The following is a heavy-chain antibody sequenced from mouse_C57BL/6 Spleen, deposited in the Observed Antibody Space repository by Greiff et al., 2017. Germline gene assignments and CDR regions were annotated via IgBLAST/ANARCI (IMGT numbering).Heavy chain of an antibody. J-gene: IGHJ3*01. Sequence: EVKLQESGGGLVKPGGSLKLSCAASGFTFSDYGMHWVRQAPEKGLEWVAYISSGSSTIYYADTVKGRFTISRDNAKNTLFLQMTSLRSEDTAMYYCAGGGNLWFAYWGQGTLVTVSA. D-gene: IGHD2-1*01. V-gene: IGHV5-17*01. CDR3: AGGGNLWFAY. CDR2: ISSGSSTI. CDR1: GFTFSDYG.